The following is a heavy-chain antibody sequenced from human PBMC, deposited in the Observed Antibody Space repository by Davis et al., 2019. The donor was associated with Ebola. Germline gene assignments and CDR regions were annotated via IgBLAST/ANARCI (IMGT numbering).Heavy chain of an antibody. V-gene: IGHV3-7*01. J-gene: IGHJ4*02. CDR1: RFTLSTFW. CDR2: MLHDGSEK. Sequence: GESLKISCAASRFTLSTFWMSWVRQAPGKGLEWLANMLHDGSEKYSAGPVKGRFTISRDNARNSFYRQMNSLRVEDTAVYYCARDNYWKLDYWGQGILVTVSS. CDR3: ARDNYWKLDY. D-gene: IGHD4-11*01.